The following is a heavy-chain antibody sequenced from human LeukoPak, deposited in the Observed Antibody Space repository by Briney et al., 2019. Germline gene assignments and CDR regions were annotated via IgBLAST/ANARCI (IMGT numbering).Heavy chain of an antibody. J-gene: IGHJ6*02. CDR1: GYTFTSYY. Sequence: GASVKVSCKASGYTFTSYYMHWVRQAPGQGLEWMGIINPSGGSTSYTQKFQGRVTMTRDTSTSTVYMELSSLRSEDTAVYYCARNPHDLVVVVIKEGLDVWGQGTTVTVSS. CDR2: INPSGGST. D-gene: IGHD3-22*01. CDR3: ARNPHDLVVVVIKEGLDV. V-gene: IGHV1-46*01.